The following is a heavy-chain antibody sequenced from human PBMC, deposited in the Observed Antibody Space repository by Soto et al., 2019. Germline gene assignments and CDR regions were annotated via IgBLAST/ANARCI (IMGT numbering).Heavy chain of an antibody. CDR1: GYTFTSYY. Sequence: ASVKVSCKASGYTFTSYYMHWVRQAPGQGLEWMGIINPSGGSTSYAQKFQGRVTMTRDTSTSTVYMELSSLRSEDTAVYYCARTLEAVAGTGAADPWGQGTLVTVSS. CDR2: INPSGGST. V-gene: IGHV1-46*03. D-gene: IGHD6-19*01. CDR3: ARTLEAVAGTGAADP. J-gene: IGHJ5*02.